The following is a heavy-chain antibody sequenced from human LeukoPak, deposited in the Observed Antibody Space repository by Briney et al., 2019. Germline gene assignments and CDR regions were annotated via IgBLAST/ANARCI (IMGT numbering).Heavy chain of an antibody. V-gene: IGHV3-7*01. Sequence: PGGSLRLSCVTSGFTFSSYWMSWVRQAPGKGREWVANIKQDGSEKYYVDSVKGRFTISRDNAENSLCLQMSSLRAEDTAVYYCATEGRRGTSSLKIFDYWGQGTLVTVSS. J-gene: IGHJ4*02. CDR2: IKQDGSEK. CDR3: ATEGRRGTSSLKIFDY. CDR1: GFTFSSYW. D-gene: IGHD6-6*01.